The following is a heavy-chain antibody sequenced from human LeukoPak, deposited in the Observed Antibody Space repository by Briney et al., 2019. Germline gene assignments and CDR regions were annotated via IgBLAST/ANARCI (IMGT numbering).Heavy chain of an antibody. D-gene: IGHD3-22*01. CDR2: IKHNGGEK. CDR3: ARDRGWRTSGYYLYHFDY. Sequence: PGGSLRLSCAASGFTFSRNWMTWVRQAPGKGLEWVASIKHNGGEKYYVDSVKGRFTISRDNAKNSLYLEMSSLRVEDTAVYYCARDRGWRTSGYYLYHFDYWGQGTLVTFAS. CDR1: GFTFSRNW. J-gene: IGHJ4*02. V-gene: IGHV3-7*01.